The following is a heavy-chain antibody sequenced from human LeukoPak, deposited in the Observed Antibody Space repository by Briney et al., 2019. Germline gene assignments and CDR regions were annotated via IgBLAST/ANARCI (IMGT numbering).Heavy chain of an antibody. CDR3: AKDHQCYDSSGYCPIDY. CDR1: GFTFSTYG. V-gene: IGHV3-23*01. D-gene: IGHD3-22*01. J-gene: IGHJ4*02. CDR2: VGGATGNS. Sequence: PGGSLRLSCAASGFTFSTYGMNWVRQAPGKGLEWVSSVGGATGNSYYVGSVKGRFTISRDDSKNTLYLQMNSLRAEDTAVYYCAKDHQCYDSSGYCPIDYWGQGTLVRVSA.